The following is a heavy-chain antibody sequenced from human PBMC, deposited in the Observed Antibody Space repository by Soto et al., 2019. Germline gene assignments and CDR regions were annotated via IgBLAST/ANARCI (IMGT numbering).Heavy chain of an antibody. CDR3: ATSGGGWYLY. Sequence: QVQLVQSGAEVKKPGASVKVSCKASGYTFSSYDINWVRQATGQGLEWMGWLNPNSGDTGYAQKFQGRVTLTRNTSIITSYIELSCLTSDDTAVYYCATSGGGWYLYWGQGTLVTVSS. CDR1: GYTFSSYD. D-gene: IGHD6-19*01. J-gene: IGHJ4*02. V-gene: IGHV1-8*01. CDR2: LNPNSGDT.